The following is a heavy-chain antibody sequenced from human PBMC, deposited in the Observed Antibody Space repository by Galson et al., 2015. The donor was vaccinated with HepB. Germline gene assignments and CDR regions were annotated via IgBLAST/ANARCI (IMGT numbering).Heavy chain of an antibody. D-gene: IGHD1-7*01. J-gene: IGHJ6*02. CDR1: GYSFSNYG. Sequence: PVKVSCKASGYSFSNYGLSWIRQAPGPGLEWLGWFSGYDGSTNYAQKFQGRVTMTADASTGTAYLELRNLRSDDTAVYYCARDSRLELRLNNYFSYGMDVWGQGSAVTVSS. CDR3: ARDSRLELRLNNYFSYGMDV. CDR2: FSGYDGST. V-gene: IGHV1-18*01.